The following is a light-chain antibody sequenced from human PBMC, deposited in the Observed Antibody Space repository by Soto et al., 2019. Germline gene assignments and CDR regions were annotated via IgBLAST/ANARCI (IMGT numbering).Light chain of an antibody. J-gene: IGLJ3*02. CDR3: ASWDDSLSGEV. CDR2: RHD. V-gene: IGLV1-47*01. CDR1: TSNIGSNY. Sequence: QSVLTQPPSASATPGQRVTISCSGSTSNIGSNYVYWYQQVPGTAPKLLIYRHDQRPSGVPDRFSGSRSGTSASLAISGLRSEDEADYYCASWDDSLSGEVFGGGTKLTVL.